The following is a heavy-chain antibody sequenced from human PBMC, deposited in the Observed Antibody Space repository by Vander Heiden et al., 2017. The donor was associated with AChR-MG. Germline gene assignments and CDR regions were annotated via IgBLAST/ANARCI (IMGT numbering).Heavy chain of an antibody. Sequence: QVQLQQWGAGLLKPSETLSLTCAVYGGSFSGYYWSGIRQAPGKGLEWIGEINHSGSTNYNPSLKSRVTISVDTSKNQFSLKLSSVTAADTAVYYCARVPPRYSSGWYGRRGEAFDYWGQGTLVTVSS. CDR3: ARVPPRYSSGWYGRRGEAFDY. CDR2: INHSGST. V-gene: IGHV4-34*01. CDR1: GGSFSGYY. D-gene: IGHD6-19*01. J-gene: IGHJ4*02.